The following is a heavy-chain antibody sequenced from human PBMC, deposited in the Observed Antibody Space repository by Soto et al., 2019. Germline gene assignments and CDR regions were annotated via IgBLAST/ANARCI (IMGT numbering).Heavy chain of an antibody. Sequence: GGSLRLSCAASGFTFSSYAMSWVRQAPGKGLEWVSAISGSGGSTYYADSVKGRFTISRDNSKNTLYLQMNSLRAEDTAVYYCAKDRPRGSWYRFYFDYWGQGTLVTVSS. J-gene: IGHJ4*02. CDR2: ISGSGGST. V-gene: IGHV3-23*01. CDR3: AKDRPRGSWYRFYFDY. D-gene: IGHD2-15*01. CDR1: GFTFSSYA.